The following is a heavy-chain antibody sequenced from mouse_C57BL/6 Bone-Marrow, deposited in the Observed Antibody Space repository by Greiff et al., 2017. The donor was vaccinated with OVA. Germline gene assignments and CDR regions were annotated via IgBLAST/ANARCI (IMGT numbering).Heavy chain of an antibody. J-gene: IGHJ4*01. CDR2: SRNKANDYTT. CDR1: GFTFSDFY. Sequence: EVQVVESGGGLVQSGRSLRLSCATSGFTFSDFYMEWVRQAPGKGLEWIAASRNKANDYTTEYSASVKGRFIVSRDTSQSILYLQMNALRAEDTAIYYCARGDYDYAMDYWGQGTSVTVSS. D-gene: IGHD2-4*01. CDR3: ARGDYDYAMDY. V-gene: IGHV7-1*01.